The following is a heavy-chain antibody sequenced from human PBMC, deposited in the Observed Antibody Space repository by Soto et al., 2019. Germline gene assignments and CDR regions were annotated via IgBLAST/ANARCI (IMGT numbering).Heavy chain of an antibody. CDR1: GGSFSGYY. CDR2: INHSGST. Sequence: QVQLQQWGAGLLKPSETLSLTCAVYGGSFSGYYWSWIRQPPGKGLEWIGEINHSGSTNYDPSPKSRVTISVDTSKNQFSLKLSSVTAADTAVYYCASEIFGRFYWGQGTLVTVSS. CDR3: ASEIFGRFY. D-gene: IGHD2-15*01. V-gene: IGHV4-34*01. J-gene: IGHJ4*02.